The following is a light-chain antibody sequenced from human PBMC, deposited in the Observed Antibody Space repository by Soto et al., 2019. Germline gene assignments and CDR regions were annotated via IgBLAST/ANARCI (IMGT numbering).Light chain of an antibody. J-gene: IGKJ1*01. CDR1: QSVGRN. Sequence: EIVMTQSPASLSVSPGERAALSFRASQSVGRNLAWYQQKPGQAPRLLIYGASTRATGIPARFSGSGSGTEFTLTISSLQSEDFAVYYCQQYNNWPPWTFGQGTKVDIK. CDR2: GAS. V-gene: IGKV3-15*01. CDR3: QQYNNWPPWT.